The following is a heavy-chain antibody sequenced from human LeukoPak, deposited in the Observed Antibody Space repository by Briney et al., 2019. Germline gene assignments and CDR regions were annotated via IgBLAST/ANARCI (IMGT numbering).Heavy chain of an antibody. CDR3: ARLTISGYFDY. D-gene: IGHD3-9*01. J-gene: IGHJ4*02. V-gene: IGHV4-59*11. CDR2: IYYSGST. Sequence: PSETLSLTCTVSGGPISSHYWSWIRQPPGKGLEWIGYIYYSGSTNYNPSLKSRVTISVDTSKNQFSLKLSSVTAADTAVYYCARLTISGYFDYWGQGTLVTVSS. CDR1: GGPISSHY.